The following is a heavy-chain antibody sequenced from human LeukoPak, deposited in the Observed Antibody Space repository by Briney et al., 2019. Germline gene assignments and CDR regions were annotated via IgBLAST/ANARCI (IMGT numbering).Heavy chain of an antibody. CDR3: ARSSTSCYTAVCWFDP. V-gene: IGHV3-30*03. J-gene: IGHJ5*02. D-gene: IGHD2-2*02. CDR1: GFTFSSYG. CDR2: ISYDGSNK. Sequence: GGSLRLPCAASGFTFSSYGMHWVRQAPGKGLEWVAVISYDGSNKYYADSVKGRFTISRDNSKNTLYLQMNSLRAEDTAVYYCARSSTSCYTAVCWFDPWGQGTLVTVSS.